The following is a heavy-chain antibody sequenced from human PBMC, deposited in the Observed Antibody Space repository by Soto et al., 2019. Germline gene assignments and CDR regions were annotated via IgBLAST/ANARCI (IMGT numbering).Heavy chain of an antibody. CDR3: ARGIVVVVAATTFDY. D-gene: IGHD2-15*01. CDR2: INHSGST. Sequence: QVQLQQWGAGLLKPSETLSLTCAVYGGSFSGYYWSWIRQPPGKRLEWIGEINHSGSTNYNPSLKSRVTISVDTSKNQFSLKLSSVTAADTAVYYCARGIVVVVAATTFDYWGQGTLVTVSS. J-gene: IGHJ4*02. CDR1: GGSFSGYY. V-gene: IGHV4-34*01.